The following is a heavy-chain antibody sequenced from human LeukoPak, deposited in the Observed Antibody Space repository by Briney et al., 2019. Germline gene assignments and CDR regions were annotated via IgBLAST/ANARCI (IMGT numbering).Heavy chain of an antibody. D-gene: IGHD4-23*01. CDR3: ARHFKTVVTRGFDY. CDR1: GGSISSSSYY. V-gene: IGHV4-39*01. Sequence: SETPSLTCTVSGGSISSSSYYWGRIRQPPGKGLEWIGSIYYSGSTYYNPSLKSRVTISVDTSKNQFSLKLSSVAAADAVVYYCARHFKTVVTRGFDYWGQGTLVTVSS. CDR2: IYYSGST. J-gene: IGHJ4*02.